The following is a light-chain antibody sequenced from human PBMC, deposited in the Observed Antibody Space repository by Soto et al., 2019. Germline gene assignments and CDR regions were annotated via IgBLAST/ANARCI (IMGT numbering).Light chain of an antibody. V-gene: IGKV1-5*03. J-gene: IGKJ1*01. CDR1: QSLNNW. Sequence: DIQMTQFPSTLSASVGDRVTITCRASQSLNNWLAWYQQKPGNAPKLLIYKASNFESGVPSRFSGSGSGTEFTLTISSLQPDDLATYYCQQYNSYSWTFGQGTKVEIK. CDR2: KAS. CDR3: QQYNSYSWT.